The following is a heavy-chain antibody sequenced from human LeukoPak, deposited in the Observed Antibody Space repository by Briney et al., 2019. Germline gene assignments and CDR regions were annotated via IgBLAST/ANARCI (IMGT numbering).Heavy chain of an antibody. CDR1: GGSFSNSVYS. Sequence: SETLSLTCAVSGGSFSNSVYSWNWIRQPPGKGLEWIGNIYHGGSTYYSPSLESRVTISVDTSKNQFSLKLNSLTAADTAVYYCARAVGYCSSTNCPRAYFFDDWGQGTLVTVSS. V-gene: IGHV4-30-2*01. J-gene: IGHJ4*02. CDR2: IYHGGST. CDR3: ARAVGYCSSTNCPRAYFFDD. D-gene: IGHD2-2*01.